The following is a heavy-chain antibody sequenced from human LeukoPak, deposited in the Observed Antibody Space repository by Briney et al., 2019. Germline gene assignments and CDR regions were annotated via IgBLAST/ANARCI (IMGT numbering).Heavy chain of an antibody. CDR1: GFMFSSNW. D-gene: IGHD1-1*01. V-gene: IGHV3-23*01. CDR3: AKAPPYKKYFDY. CDR2: FSNSGDAT. Sequence: GGSLRLSCAASGFMFSSNWMSWVRQAPGKGLEWVSTFSNSGDATYYADSVKGRFTISRDNSKNTLYLQMNSLRAEDTAVYYCAKAPPYKKYFDYWGQGTLVTVSS. J-gene: IGHJ4*02.